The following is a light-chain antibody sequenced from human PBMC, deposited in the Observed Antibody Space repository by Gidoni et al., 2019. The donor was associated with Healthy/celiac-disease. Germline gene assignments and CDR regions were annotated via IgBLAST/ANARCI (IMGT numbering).Light chain of an antibody. CDR3: GTWDSSLSEWV. J-gene: IGLJ3*02. CDR1: SSNIGNNY. V-gene: IGLV1-51*02. Sequence: QSVLTQPPSVSAPPGQKVTISRSGSSSNIGNNYVSWYQQLPGTAPKLLIYENNKRPSGIPDRFSGSKSGTSATLGITGLQTGDEADYYCGTWDSSLSEWVFGGGTKLTVL. CDR2: ENN.